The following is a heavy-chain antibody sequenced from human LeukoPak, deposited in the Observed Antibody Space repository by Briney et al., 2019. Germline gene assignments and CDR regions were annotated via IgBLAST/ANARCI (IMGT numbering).Heavy chain of an antibody. J-gene: IGHJ4*02. D-gene: IGHD6-19*01. Sequence: ASVKVSCKASGGTFSSYAISWVRQAPGQGLEWMGGIIPIFGTANYAQKFQGRVTITADESTSTAYMELSSLRSEDTAVYYCARENLAVAGMGYWGQGTLVTVSS. CDR2: IIPIFGTA. V-gene: IGHV1-69*01. CDR3: ARENLAVAGMGY. CDR1: GGTFSSYA.